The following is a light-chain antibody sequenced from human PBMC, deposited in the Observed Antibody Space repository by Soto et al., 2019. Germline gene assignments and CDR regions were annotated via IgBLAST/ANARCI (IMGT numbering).Light chain of an antibody. Sequence: DIQMTQSPSSLSASVGDRVTITCRASQSISSYLNWYQQKPGKAPKLLIYAASSLQSGVPSRFXGSGSGTDFTLSISSLQPEDFATYYCQQSYSTLSWTFGQGTKVEIK. J-gene: IGKJ1*01. CDR1: QSISSY. CDR2: AAS. V-gene: IGKV1-39*01. CDR3: QQSYSTLSWT.